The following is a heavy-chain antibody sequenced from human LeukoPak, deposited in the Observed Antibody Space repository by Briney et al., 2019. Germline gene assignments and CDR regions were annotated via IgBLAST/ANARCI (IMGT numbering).Heavy chain of an antibody. CDR3: ARDNQVHGFDY. J-gene: IGHJ4*02. Sequence: SETLSLTCAVYGGSFSGYYWSWIRQPPGKGLEWIGEINHSGSTNYNPSLKSRVTISVDTSKNQFSLKLSSVTAADTAVYYCARDNQVHGFDYWGQGTLVTVSS. V-gene: IGHV4-34*01. CDR1: GGSFSGYY. D-gene: IGHD4/OR15-4a*01. CDR2: INHSGST.